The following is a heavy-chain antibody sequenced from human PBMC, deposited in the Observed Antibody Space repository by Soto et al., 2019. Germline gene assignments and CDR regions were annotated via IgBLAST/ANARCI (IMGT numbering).Heavy chain of an antibody. D-gene: IGHD3-10*01. CDR2: INPFDGSR. J-gene: IGHJ4*02. V-gene: IGHV1-46*03. CDR3: SRGDPGETSPFDH. Sequence: KVSCKASGYIFTSYYIHWVRQAPGQGLEWMGWINPFDGSRMFAQSFQGRVTMTRDTSTSTVYMEVSSLRSEDTAVYYCSRGDPGETSPFDHWGQGTLVTVSS. CDR1: GYIFTSYY.